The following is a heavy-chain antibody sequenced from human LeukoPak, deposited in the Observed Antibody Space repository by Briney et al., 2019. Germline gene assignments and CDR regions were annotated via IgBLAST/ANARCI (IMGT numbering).Heavy chain of an antibody. V-gene: IGHV1-18*01. Sequence: ASVKVSCKASGYTFTSYGISWVRQAPGQWLEWMGWISAYNGNTNYAQKLQGRVTMTTDTSTSTAYMELRSLRSDDTAVYYCARSPGDSSSWYWDPNFDYWGQGTLVTVSS. J-gene: IGHJ4*02. CDR3: ARSPGDSSSWYWDPNFDY. D-gene: IGHD6-13*01. CDR1: GYTFTSYG. CDR2: ISAYNGNT.